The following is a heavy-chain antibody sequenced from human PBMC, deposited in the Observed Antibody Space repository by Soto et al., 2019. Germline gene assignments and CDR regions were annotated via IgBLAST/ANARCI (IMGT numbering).Heavy chain of an antibody. D-gene: IGHD3-22*01. CDR2: IYPGDSDT. V-gene: IGHV5-51*01. J-gene: IGHJ4*02. CDR3: ARSTYYYDSSGPTLPFDY. CDR1: GYSFTSYW. Sequence: PGESLKISCKGSGYSFTSYWIGWVRQMPGKGLEWMGIIYPGDSDTRYSPSFQGQVTISADKSISTAYLQWNSLKASDTAMYYCARSTYYYDSSGPTLPFDYWGQGTLVTVSS.